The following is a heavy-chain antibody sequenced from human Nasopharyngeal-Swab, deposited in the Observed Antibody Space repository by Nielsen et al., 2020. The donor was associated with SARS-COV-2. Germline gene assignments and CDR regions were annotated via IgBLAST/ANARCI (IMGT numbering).Heavy chain of an antibody. D-gene: IGHD5-12*01. Sequence: GESLKISCAASGFTFSSYAMHWVRQAPGKGLEWVAVISYDGSNKYYADSVKGRFTISRDNSKNTLYLQMNSLRAEDTAVYYCARYRSGGYVFSYFDYWGQGTLVTVSS. V-gene: IGHV3-30*04. CDR2: ISYDGSNK. J-gene: IGHJ4*02. CDR3: ARYRSGGYVFSYFDY. CDR1: GFTFSSYA.